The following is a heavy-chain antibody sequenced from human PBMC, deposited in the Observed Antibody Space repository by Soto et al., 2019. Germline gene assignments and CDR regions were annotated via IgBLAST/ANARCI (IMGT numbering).Heavy chain of an antibody. Sequence: SETLSLTCAVYGGSFSGCYWTGIRQPPGTGLEWIGEINHSGSTNYNPSLKSRVTISVDTSKNQFSLKLTSVTAADTAVYYCARDKITGSLDYSGPGLLGTVSS. D-gene: IGHD1-1*01. J-gene: IGHJ4*02. CDR3: ARDKITGSLDY. CDR2: INHSGST. CDR1: GGSFSGCY. V-gene: IGHV4-34*01.